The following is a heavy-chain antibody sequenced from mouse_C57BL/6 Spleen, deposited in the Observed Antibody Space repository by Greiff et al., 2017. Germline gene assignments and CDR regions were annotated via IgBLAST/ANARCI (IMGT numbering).Heavy chain of an antibody. CDR1: GFTFSSYG. V-gene: IGHV5-6*01. D-gene: IGHD1-1*01. J-gene: IGHJ4*01. Sequence: EVKLQESGGDLVKPGGSLKLSCAASGFTFSSYGMSWVRQTPDKRLEWVATISSGGSYTYYPDSVKGRFTISRDNAKNTLYLQMSSLKSEDTAMYYCARYGSSFYAMDYWGQGTSVTVSS. CDR2: ISSGGSYT. CDR3: ARYGSSFYAMDY.